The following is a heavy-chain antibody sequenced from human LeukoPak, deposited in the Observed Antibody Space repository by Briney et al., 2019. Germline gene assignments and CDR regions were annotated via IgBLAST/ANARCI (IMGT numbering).Heavy chain of an antibody. CDR3: ARGVAVGGTTHFDP. D-gene: IGHD6-13*01. Sequence: PSETLSLTCTGSGGPFDSHYWTWIRQPPGKGLEWIAFIYHSGSAVYSPSLRSRVTMSVDRSKRQFSLNLSSVTAADTAVYYCARGVAVGGTTHFDPWGQGTLVTVSS. J-gene: IGHJ5*02. CDR1: GGPFDSHY. V-gene: IGHV4-59*08. CDR2: IYHSGSA.